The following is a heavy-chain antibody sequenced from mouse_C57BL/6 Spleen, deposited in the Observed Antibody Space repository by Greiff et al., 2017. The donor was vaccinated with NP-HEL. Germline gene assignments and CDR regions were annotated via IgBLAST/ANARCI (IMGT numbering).Heavy chain of an antibody. Sequence: VQLQQSGAELAKPGASVKLSCKASGYTFTSYWMHWVKQRPGQGLEWIGYINPSSGYTKYNQKFKDKATLTSDKSSSTAYMQLSSLTYEDSAVYYCAYGNDLDAMDYWGQGTSVTVSS. J-gene: IGHJ4*01. D-gene: IGHD2-1*01. CDR3: AYGNDLDAMDY. V-gene: IGHV1-7*01. CDR2: INPSSGYT. CDR1: GYTFTSYW.